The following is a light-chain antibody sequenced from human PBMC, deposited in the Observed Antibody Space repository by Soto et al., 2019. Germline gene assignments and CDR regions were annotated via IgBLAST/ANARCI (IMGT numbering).Light chain of an antibody. Sequence: QSALTQPPSASGFPGQSVTISCTGTSSDVGYYDYVSWYQQHPGKAPKLVIYEVTKRPSGVPDRVSASKSGNTASLTVSGLHAEDEADYYCSSYSGSDNFVVFGGGTKVTVL. CDR1: SSDVGYYDY. J-gene: IGLJ2*01. CDR3: SSYSGSDNFVV. V-gene: IGLV2-8*01. CDR2: EVT.